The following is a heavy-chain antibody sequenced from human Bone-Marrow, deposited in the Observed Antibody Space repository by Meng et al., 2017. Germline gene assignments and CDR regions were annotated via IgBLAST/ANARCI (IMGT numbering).Heavy chain of an antibody. V-gene: IGHV3-66*02. J-gene: IGHJ4*02. Sequence: GEALKISCAASGFSVGTNHMSWVRQAPGEGLEWGSVIYTAGNTYYADSVKGRFTISRDNSENTLLLQMNSLRVEDTAVYYCGRDGPRKGELFFDNWCQGTLVTVSS. CDR2: IYTAGNT. D-gene: IGHD3-10*01. CDR1: GFSVGTNH. CDR3: GRDGPRKGELFFDN.